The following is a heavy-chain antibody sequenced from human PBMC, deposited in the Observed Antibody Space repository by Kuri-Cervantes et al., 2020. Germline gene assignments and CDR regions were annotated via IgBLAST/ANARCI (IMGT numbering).Heavy chain of an antibody. V-gene: IGHV3-30*03. Sequence: GGSLRLSCAASGFPFSSYSMNWVRQAPGKGLEWVAFISYDGNTIYCADSVKGRFTISRDNSKNTLFLQMTSLRAEDTAVFYCARPPFGYDSVDAFHIWGQGTMVTVSS. D-gene: IGHD3-22*01. CDR2: ISYDGNTI. J-gene: IGHJ3*02. CDR1: GFPFSSYS. CDR3: ARPPFGYDSVDAFHI.